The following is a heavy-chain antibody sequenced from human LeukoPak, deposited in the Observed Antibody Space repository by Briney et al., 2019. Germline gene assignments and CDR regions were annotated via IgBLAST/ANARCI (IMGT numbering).Heavy chain of an antibody. CDR2: IYHSGST. CDR3: ARGLSSGSYPFYFDY. Sequence: SETLSLTCAVSGGSISSSNWWSWVRQPPGKGLEWIGEIYHSGSTNYNPSLKSRVTISVDRSKNQFSLKLSSVTAADTAVYYCARGLSSGSYPFYFDYWGQGTLVTVSS. D-gene: IGHD3-10*01. CDR1: GGSISSSNW. V-gene: IGHV4-4*02. J-gene: IGHJ4*02.